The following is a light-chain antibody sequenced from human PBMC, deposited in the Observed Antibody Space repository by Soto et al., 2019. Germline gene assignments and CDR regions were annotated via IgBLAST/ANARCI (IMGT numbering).Light chain of an antibody. V-gene: IGKV3-20*01. CDR1: QSVSSSF. J-gene: IGKJ4*01. CDR3: QQYDNSPLT. CDR2: GAS. Sequence: EIVLTQSPGTLSLSPGERAPLSCRASQSVSSSFLAWYQQKPGQAPRLLIYGASSRATGIPDRFSGSGSGTDFTLTISRLEPEDFAVYYCQQYDNSPLTFGGGTKVEIK.